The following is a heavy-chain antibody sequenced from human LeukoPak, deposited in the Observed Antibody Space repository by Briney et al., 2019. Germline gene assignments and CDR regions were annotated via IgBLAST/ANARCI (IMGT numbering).Heavy chain of an antibody. CDR2: INPNSGGT. CDR1: GYTFTGYY. Sequence: EASVKVSCTASGYTFTGYYMHWVRQAPGQGLEWMGWINPNSGGTNYAQKFQGRVTMTRDTSISTAYMELSRLRSDDTAVYYCARCVSQWLVHPLNYWGQGTLVTVSS. CDR3: ARCVSQWLVHPLNY. D-gene: IGHD6-19*01. V-gene: IGHV1-2*02. J-gene: IGHJ4*02.